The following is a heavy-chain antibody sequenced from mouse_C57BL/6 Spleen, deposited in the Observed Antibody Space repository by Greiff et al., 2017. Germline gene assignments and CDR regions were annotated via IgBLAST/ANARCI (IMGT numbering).Heavy chain of an antibody. D-gene: IGHD3-3*01. CDR2: ISDGGSYT. V-gene: IGHV5-4*01. Sequence: EVKLLESGGGLVKPGGSLKLSCAASGFTFSSYAMSWVRQTPEKRLEWVATISDGGSYTYYPDNVKGRFTFTRDNAKNNLYLQMSHLTSEDSAMYYCARDGDVGCAYWGQGTLVTVSA. J-gene: IGHJ3*01. CDR3: ARDGDVGCAY. CDR1: GFTFSSYA.